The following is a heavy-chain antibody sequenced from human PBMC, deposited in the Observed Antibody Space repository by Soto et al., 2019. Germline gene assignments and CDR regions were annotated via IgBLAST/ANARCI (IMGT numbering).Heavy chain of an antibody. V-gene: IGHV4-61*08. CDR2: ISYSGST. CDR1: GASISSGDYS. J-gene: IGHJ3*02. Sequence: SETLSLTCTVSGASISSGDYSRSWIPQPPGKGLEWIGYISYSGSTNYNPSLKSRVTISVDTSKNQFSLKLSSVTAADTAVYYCARAISMGLRYDSSGYRLGGAFDIWGQGTMVTVSS. CDR3: ARAISMGLRYDSSGYRLGGAFDI. D-gene: IGHD3-22*01.